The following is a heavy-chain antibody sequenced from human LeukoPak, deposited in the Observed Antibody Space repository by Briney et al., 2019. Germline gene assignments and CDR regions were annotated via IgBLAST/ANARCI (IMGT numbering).Heavy chain of an antibody. J-gene: IGHJ4*02. V-gene: IGHV4-38-2*02. Sequence: PSETLSLTCTVSGYSLSSGYYWGWIRQPPGKGLEWIGSVDHSGGTYYNPSLRSRVSISVDTSKNQFSLKLSSVTAADSAVYSCAGFTFFRGVITFDYWGQGTLVTVSS. CDR3: AGFTFFRGVITFDY. CDR2: VDHSGGT. CDR1: GYSLSSGYY. D-gene: IGHD3-10*01.